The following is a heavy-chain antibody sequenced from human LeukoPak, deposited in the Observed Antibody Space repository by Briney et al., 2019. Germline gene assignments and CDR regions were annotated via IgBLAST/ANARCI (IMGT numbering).Heavy chain of an antibody. V-gene: IGHV3-66*01. CDR3: ATGRSCTTCYLPDY. CDR2: IYSGGST. D-gene: IGHD2-2*01. Sequence: GGSLRLSCAASGFTFSSYAMSWVRQAPGKGLEWVSVIYSGGSTYYADSVKGRFTISRDNSKNTLYLQMNSLRAEDTAVYHCATGRSCTTCYLPDYWGQGTLVTVSS. CDR1: GFTFSSYA. J-gene: IGHJ4*02.